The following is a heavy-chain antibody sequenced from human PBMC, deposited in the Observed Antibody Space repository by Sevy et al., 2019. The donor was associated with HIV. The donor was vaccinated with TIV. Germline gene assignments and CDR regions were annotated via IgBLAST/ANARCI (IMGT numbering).Heavy chain of an antibody. CDR1: GFAFYEYS. Sequence: GGFLRLSCAASGFAFYEYSMSWIRQAPGKGLEWVATLSFGCGKINYADSVKDRFTISRDNSKNSFYLQMDNLRVEDTALYYCAREGCSRPHDYWGQGTRVTVSS. V-gene: IGHV3-23*01. J-gene: IGHJ4*02. D-gene: IGHD2-8*01. CDR3: AREGCSRPHDY. CDR2: LSFGCGKI.